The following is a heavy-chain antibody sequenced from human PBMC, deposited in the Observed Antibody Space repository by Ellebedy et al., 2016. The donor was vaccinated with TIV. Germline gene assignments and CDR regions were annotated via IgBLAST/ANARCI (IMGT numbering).Heavy chain of an antibody. Sequence: MPSETLSLTCTVSGGSISSYYWSWIRQPPGKGLEWIWYIYYSGSTNYNPSLKSRVTISVDTSKNQFSLKLSSVTAADTAVYYCARGSGYSGSDDFDYWGQGTLVTVSS. V-gene: IGHV4-59*01. D-gene: IGHD1-26*01. J-gene: IGHJ4*02. CDR3: ARGSGYSGSDDFDY. CDR1: GGSISSYY. CDR2: IYYSGST.